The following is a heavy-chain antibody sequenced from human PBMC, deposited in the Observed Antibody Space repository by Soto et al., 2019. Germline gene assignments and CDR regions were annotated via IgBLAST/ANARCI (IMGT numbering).Heavy chain of an antibody. D-gene: IGHD6-19*01. CDR2: IYYSGST. CDR1: GGSISSSSYY. V-gene: IGHV4-39*01. CDR3: ARRIVVAGYYYYGMDV. Sequence: SETLSLTCTVSGGSISSSSYYWGWIRQPPGKGLEWIGSIYYSGSTYYNPSLKSRVTISVDTSKNQFSLKLSSVTAADTAVYYCARRIVVAGYYYYGMDVWGQGTKVTVSS. J-gene: IGHJ6*02.